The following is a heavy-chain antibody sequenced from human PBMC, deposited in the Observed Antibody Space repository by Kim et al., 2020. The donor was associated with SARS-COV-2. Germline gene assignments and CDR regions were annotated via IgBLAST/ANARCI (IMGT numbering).Heavy chain of an antibody. D-gene: IGHD5-12*01. J-gene: IGHJ4*02. CDR3: ARSVEMATILDY. Sequence: YYQPSLKSRVTISVATSENQFSLKLSSVTAADTAVYYCARSVEMATILDYWGQGTLVTVSS. V-gene: IGHV4-39*07.